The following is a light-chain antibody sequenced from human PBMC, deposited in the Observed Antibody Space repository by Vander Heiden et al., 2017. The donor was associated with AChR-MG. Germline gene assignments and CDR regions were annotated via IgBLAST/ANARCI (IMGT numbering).Light chain of an antibody. Sequence: QSVLVQPPPASGTPGQWLTVSCSGRRSNIGSNSVNWYQQAPGRAPKSLIQSDAHRPSGVPDRFSGSRSGTSASLAITGLQSEDEAVYYCATWDDSLTAYFFGPGTTVTVL. J-gene: IGLJ1*01. CDR2: SDA. CDR3: ATWDDSLTAYF. CDR1: RSNIGSNS. V-gene: IGLV1-44*01.